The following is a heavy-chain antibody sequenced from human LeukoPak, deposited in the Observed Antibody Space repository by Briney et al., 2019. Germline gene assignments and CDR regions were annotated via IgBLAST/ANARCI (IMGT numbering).Heavy chain of an antibody. CDR2: IYYSGST. J-gene: IGHJ4*02. CDR1: GGSISGYY. D-gene: IGHD6-19*01. V-gene: IGHV4-59*01. Sequence: SETLSLTCTVSGGSISGYYWNWIRQPPGKGLEWIGYIYYSGSTNYNPSLKSRVTISVDTSKNQFSLRLSSVTAADTAVYFCARGVGSSGWSPGDFDYWGQGTLVTVSS. CDR3: ARGVGSSGWSPGDFDY.